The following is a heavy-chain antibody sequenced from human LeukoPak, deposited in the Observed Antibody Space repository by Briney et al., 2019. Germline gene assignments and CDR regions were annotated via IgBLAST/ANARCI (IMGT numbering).Heavy chain of an antibody. Sequence: SETLSLTCAVYGGSFSAYYWSWIRQPPGKGLEWIGEISHSGSTNYNPSLKSRVTISIDTSKNQFSLNLTSVTAADTAVYFCARPNLGYCSGDSCYWNWFDPWGQGTLVTVSS. J-gene: IGHJ5*02. CDR1: GGSFSAYY. CDR2: ISHSGST. V-gene: IGHV4-34*01. D-gene: IGHD2-15*01. CDR3: ARPNLGYCSGDSCYWNWFDP.